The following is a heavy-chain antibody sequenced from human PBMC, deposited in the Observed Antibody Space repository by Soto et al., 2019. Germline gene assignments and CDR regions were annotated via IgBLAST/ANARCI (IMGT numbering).Heavy chain of an antibody. CDR1: GFTFSSYA. CDR2: ISYDGSNK. Sequence: GGSLRLSCAASGFTFSSYAMHWVRQAPGKGLEWVAVISYDGSNKYYADSVKGRFTISRDNSKNTLYLQMNSLRAEDTAVYYCTRDRGRYYYYGMDVWGQGTTVTVSS. J-gene: IGHJ6*02. CDR3: TRDRGRYYYYGMDV. D-gene: IGHD3-16*01. V-gene: IGHV3-30-3*01.